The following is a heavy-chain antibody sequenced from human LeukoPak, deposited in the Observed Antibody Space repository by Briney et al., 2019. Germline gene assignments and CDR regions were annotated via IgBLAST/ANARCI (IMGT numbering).Heavy chain of an antibody. J-gene: IGHJ3*02. CDR1: GYTFTSYG. Sequence: ASVKVSCKASGYTFTSYGITWVRQAPGQGLEWMGWISAYNGNTNYAQMIQGRVIMTTDTSTSTAYMELRSLRSDDTAVYYCARGLQETLGWLKAFSAFDIWGEGTMVTVSS. CDR3: ARGLQETLGWLKAFSAFDI. V-gene: IGHV1-18*01. D-gene: IGHD5-24*01. CDR2: ISAYNGNT.